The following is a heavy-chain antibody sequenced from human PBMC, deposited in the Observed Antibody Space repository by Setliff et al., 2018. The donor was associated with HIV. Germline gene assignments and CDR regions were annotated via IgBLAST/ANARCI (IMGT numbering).Heavy chain of an antibody. V-gene: IGHV1-69*10. Sequence: GASVKVSCKASGYTFTSYGFSWVRQAPGQGLEWMGGIIPILGIANYAQKFQDRVTITADKSTDTAYMELSSLRSEDTAVYYCARAQYQLLEPPTYNWFDPWGQGTLVTSPQ. CDR3: ARAQYQLLEPPTYNWFDP. CDR2: IIPILGIA. CDR1: GYTFTSYG. D-gene: IGHD2-2*01. J-gene: IGHJ5*02.